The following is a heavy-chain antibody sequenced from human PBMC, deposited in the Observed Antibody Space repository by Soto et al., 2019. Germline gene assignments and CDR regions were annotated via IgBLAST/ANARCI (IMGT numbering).Heavy chain of an antibody. J-gene: IGHJ6*02. Sequence: AESLKFSCKGSGYSFTSYCIGWVRQMPGKGLGWSGIIHPGDSDTRYSPSFQGQVTISADKSISTAYLQWSSLKASDTAMYYCARLAVAGTGTTYYYYYGMDVWGQGTTVTVSS. CDR2: IHPGDSDT. CDR1: GYSFTSYC. CDR3: ARLAVAGTGTTYYYYYGMDV. D-gene: IGHD6-19*01. V-gene: IGHV5-51*01.